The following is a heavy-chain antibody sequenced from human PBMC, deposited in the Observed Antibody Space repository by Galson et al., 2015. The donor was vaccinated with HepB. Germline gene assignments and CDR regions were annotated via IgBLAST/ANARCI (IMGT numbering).Heavy chain of an antibody. CDR2: IYWNGAK. V-gene: IGHV2-5*01. J-gene: IGHJ3*02. CDR1: GFSLSPSGVG. Sequence: PALVKPTQTLTLTCTFSGFSLSPSGVGVGWIRQPPGKALEWLALIYWNGAKRYSPSLKSRLTITKDTSKNQVVLTMTNMDPVDTATYYCAHRTIGYCSSTSCLNAFDIWGQGTMVTVSS. D-gene: IGHD2-2*01. CDR3: AHRTIGYCSSTSCLNAFDI.